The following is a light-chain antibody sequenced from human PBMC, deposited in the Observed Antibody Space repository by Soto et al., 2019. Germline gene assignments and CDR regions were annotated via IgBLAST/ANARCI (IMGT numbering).Light chain of an antibody. Sequence: SYELTQPSSVSVSPGQTARITCSGDVPTKKCARWFQREPGQAPVVATYQDSERPSGIPERFSGSSSGTTVTLTISGARVEDEAAFYCYSAPDDNLVFGGGTKVTVL. CDR3: YSAPDDNLV. J-gene: IGLJ3*02. V-gene: IGLV3-27*01. CDR1: VPTKKC. CDR2: QDS.